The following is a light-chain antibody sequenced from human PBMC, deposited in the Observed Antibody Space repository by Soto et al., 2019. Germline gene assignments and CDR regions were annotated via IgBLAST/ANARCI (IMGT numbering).Light chain of an antibody. V-gene: IGKV3-15*01. CDR1: QSVSSN. CDR3: QQYNYWPPYT. J-gene: IGKJ2*01. CDR2: GAS. Sequence: EIVMTQSPATLSVSPGERATLSCRASQSVSSNLAWYQQKPGQAPRLLIYGASTRATGIPARFSGSGYGTEFTLTISSLQSEEFAVYYCQQYNYWPPYTFGQGTKLEIK.